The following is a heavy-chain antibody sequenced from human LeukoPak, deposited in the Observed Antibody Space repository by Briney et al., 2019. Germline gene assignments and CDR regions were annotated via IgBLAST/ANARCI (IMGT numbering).Heavy chain of an antibody. D-gene: IGHD7-27*01. CDR3: ASRKLGNDY. Sequence: SETLSLTCTVSGGTVTDYYWSWIRQSPGKGLEWIGYIYYTGTSYNPSLKSRVTISADTSKNQFSLKLISVTAADTAVYYCASRKLGNDYWGQGTLVTVSS. V-gene: IGHV4-59*02. J-gene: IGHJ4*02. CDR1: GGTVTDYY. CDR2: IYYTGT.